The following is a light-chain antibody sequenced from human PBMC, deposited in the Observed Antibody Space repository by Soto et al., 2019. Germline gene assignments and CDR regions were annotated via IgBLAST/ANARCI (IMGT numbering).Light chain of an antibody. V-gene: IGLV2-14*01. CDR2: EVS. Sequence: QSVLTQPASVSGSSGQSITISCTGTSSDVGGYNYVSWYQQHPGKAPKLMIYEVSNRPSGVSNRFSGSKSGNTASLTISGLQAEDEADYYCSSYTGSSTPYVFGTGTKVTVL. CDR3: SSYTGSSTPYV. J-gene: IGLJ1*01. CDR1: SSDVGGYNY.